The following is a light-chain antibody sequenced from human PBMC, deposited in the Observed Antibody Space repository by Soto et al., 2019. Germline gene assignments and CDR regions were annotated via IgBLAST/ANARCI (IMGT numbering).Light chain of an antibody. J-gene: IGKJ5*01. CDR2: DAS. Sequence: EFVLTQSPATLSLSPGARAPLSCRASQSVSSYLAWYQQKPGQAPRLLIYDASNRATGIPARFSGTGSGTDFTLTINNLEPEDFAVYYCQVRTNWSIAFGRGTRLEIK. V-gene: IGKV3-11*01. CDR3: QVRTNWSIA. CDR1: QSVSSY.